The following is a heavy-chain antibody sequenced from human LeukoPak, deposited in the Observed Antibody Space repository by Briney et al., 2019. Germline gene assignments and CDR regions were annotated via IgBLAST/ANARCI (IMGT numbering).Heavy chain of an antibody. CDR3: ANGPSSYAEGAFDI. V-gene: IGHV3-48*01. CDR1: GFTFNIYS. D-gene: IGHD6-19*01. Sequence: GGSLRLSCVASGFTFNIYSMNWVRQAPGKGLEWVSYMTGTSDIIKYADSVKGRFTVSRDNAKNSLYLQMNSLRAEDTAVYYCANGPSSYAEGAFDIWGQGTMVTVSS. J-gene: IGHJ3*02. CDR2: MTGTSDII.